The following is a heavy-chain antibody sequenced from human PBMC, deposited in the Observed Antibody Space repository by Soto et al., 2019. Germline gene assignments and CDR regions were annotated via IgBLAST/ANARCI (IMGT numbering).Heavy chain of an antibody. Sequence: SETLSLTCTVSGGSISSSSYYWGWIRQPPGKGLEWIGSIYYSGSTYYNPSLMSRVTISVDTSKNQFSLKLSSVTAADTAVYYCARQGLGGWYGVLGWGQGTLVTVSS. CDR3: ARQGLGGWYGVLG. V-gene: IGHV4-39*01. CDR2: IYYSGST. J-gene: IGHJ4*02. D-gene: IGHD6-19*01. CDR1: GGSISSSSYY.